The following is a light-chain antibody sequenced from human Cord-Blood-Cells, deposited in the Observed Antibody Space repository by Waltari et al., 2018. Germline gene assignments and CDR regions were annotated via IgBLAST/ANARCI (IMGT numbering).Light chain of an antibody. Sequence: DIQITQSPSSLSASVADRVPITCRASQSISSYLNWYQQKPGKAPKLLIYAAASLQSGVPSRFSGSGSGTDCTLTISSLQPEDFATYYCQQSYSTPRTFGQGTKVEIK. CDR2: AAA. V-gene: IGKV1-39*01. CDR3: QQSYSTPRT. J-gene: IGKJ1*01. CDR1: QSISSY.